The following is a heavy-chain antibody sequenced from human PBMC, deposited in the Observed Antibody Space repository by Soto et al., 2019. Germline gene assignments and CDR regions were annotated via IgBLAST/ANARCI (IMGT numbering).Heavy chain of an antibody. CDR1: GFTFSSYG. CDR2: IWYDGSNK. J-gene: IGHJ6*03. CDR3: TRHTGLRFGVPTHLYYMDV. D-gene: IGHD3-3*01. Sequence: QPGGSLRLSCAASGFTFSSYGMHWVRQAPGKGLEWVAVIWYDGSNKYYADSVKGRFTISRDNSKNTLYLQMNSLRAEDTAVYYWTRHTGLRFGVPTHLYYMDVWGKGTTVTVSS. V-gene: IGHV3-33*01.